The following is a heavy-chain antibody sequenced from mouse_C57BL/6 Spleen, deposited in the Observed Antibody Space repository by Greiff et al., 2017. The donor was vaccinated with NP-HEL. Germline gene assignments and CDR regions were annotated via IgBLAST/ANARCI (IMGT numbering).Heavy chain of an antibody. CDR3: AGGTLQNYFGH. J-gene: IGHJ3*01. D-gene: IGHD2-1*01. CDR1: GYTFTSYW. Sequence: QVQLQQPGAELVKPGASVKLSCKASGYTFTSYWMQWVKQRPGQGLEWIGEIDPSDSYTNYNQKFKGKATLTVDTSSSTAYMQLSSLTSEDSAVYYRAGGTLQNYFGHWGQGTLVTVSA. CDR2: IDPSDSYT. V-gene: IGHV1-50*01.